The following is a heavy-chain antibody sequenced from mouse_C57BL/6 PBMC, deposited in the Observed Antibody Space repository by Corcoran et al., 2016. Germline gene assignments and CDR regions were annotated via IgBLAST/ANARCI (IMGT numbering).Heavy chain of an antibody. CDR1: GYTFTDNY. CDR2: INPNNGGT. Sequence: EVQLQESGPERVRPGSSVKLSVKASGYTFTDNYMNWVKQGHGKSLEWIGDINPNNGGTSYNQKFKGKATLTVDKSSSTAYMELRSLTSEDSAVYYCARSPYYYSGSHNFDYCAQGTTLTLSS. V-gene: IGHV1-26*01. J-gene: IGHJ2*01. CDR3: ARSPYYYSGSHNFDY. D-gene: IGHD1-1*01.